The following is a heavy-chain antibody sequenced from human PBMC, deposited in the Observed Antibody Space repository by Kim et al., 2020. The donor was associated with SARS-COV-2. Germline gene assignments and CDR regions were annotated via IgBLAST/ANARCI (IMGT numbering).Heavy chain of an antibody. CDR1: GFIFSTYG. J-gene: IGHJ4*02. CDR2: IGGGGVST. V-gene: IGHV3-23*01. D-gene: IGHD3-16*01. CDR3: AKGGGDYIDY. Sequence: GGSLRLSCAASGFIFSTYGMTWVRQAPGKGLEWVSTIGGGGVSTYYADSVKGRFTISRDNSKNTVYLQMNSLRAEDTAVYYCAKGGGDYIDYWGQGTLVTVSS.